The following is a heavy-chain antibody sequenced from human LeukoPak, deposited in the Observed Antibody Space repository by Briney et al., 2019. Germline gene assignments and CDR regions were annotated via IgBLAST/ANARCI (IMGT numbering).Heavy chain of an antibody. Sequence: PSETLSLTCTVSGASISNYYWSWIRQPAGKGLEWIGRIYSSGNTNYNPSLKSRVTMLLDTSRNESSLKLISVTAADTAVYYCARDHDKAFDQWGQGTLVTVPS. J-gene: IGHJ4*02. CDR1: GASISNYY. CDR3: ARDHDKAFDQ. D-gene: IGHD3-22*01. CDR2: IYSSGNT. V-gene: IGHV4-4*07.